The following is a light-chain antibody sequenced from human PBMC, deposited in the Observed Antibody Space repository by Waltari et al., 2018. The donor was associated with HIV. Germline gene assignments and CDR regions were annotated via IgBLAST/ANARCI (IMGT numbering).Light chain of an antibody. CDR1: QSISNNF. V-gene: IGKV3-20*01. Sequence: EIVLTQSPGTLSLSPGERAILSCRATQSISNNFLAWFQQKPGQPPRLLIYSSFIRATGIPDRVSGSGAGTDFTLTISRLEPEDFAVDYCHQYGTAPRTFGQGTKVEIK. J-gene: IGKJ1*01. CDR3: HQYGTAPRT. CDR2: SSF.